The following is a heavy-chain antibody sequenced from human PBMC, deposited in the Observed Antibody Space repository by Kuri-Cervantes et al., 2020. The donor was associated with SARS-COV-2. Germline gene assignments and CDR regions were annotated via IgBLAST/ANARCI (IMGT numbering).Heavy chain of an antibody. CDR1: GFTSSSYW. J-gene: IGHJ5*02. D-gene: IGHD6-13*01. Sequence: GGSLRLSCAAAGFTSSSYWMRWVRQAPGKGLEWVANIKQDGSEKYYVDSVKGRFTISRDNAKNSLYLQMNSLRAEDTAVYYCAREVIAAAARGSLTWFDPWGQGTLVTVSS. V-gene: IGHV3-7*05. CDR3: AREVIAAAARGSLTWFDP. CDR2: IKQDGSEK.